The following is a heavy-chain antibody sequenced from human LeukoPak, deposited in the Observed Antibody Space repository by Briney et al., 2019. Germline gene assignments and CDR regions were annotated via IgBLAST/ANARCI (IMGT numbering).Heavy chain of an antibody. CDR1: GFTFSSYA. J-gene: IGHJ4*02. D-gene: IGHD1-26*01. Sequence: GGSLRLSCAASGFTFSSYAMHWVRQAPGKGLEYVSAISSNGGSTYYANSVKGRFTISRDNSKNTLYLQMNSLRAEDTAVYYCAKDGPRGGSYLLPPDYWGQGTLVTVSS. CDR2: ISSNGGST. CDR3: AKDGPRGGSYLLPPDY. V-gene: IGHV3-64*01.